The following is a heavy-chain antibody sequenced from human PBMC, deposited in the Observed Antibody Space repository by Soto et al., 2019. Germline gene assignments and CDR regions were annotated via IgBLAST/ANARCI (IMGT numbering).Heavy chain of an antibody. D-gene: IGHD5-12*01. V-gene: IGHV5-51*03. CDR1: GYSFVSYW. CDR3: ARTDGYEIEY. Sequence: PXDSLTISCKGSGYSFVSYWIGLVRQMPGKGLEWTGIIYPGDSDTRYSPSFQGQVTISADKSITTVYLQWSSLKASDTAMYYCARTDGYEIEYWGQGTLVTVSS. CDR2: IYPGDSDT. J-gene: IGHJ4*02.